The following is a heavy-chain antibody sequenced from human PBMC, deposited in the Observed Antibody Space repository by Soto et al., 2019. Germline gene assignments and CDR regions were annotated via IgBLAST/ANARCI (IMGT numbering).Heavy chain of an antibody. V-gene: IGHV3-23*01. CDR2: ISGSGGST. CDR1: GFTFSSYA. J-gene: IGHJ6*03. CDR3: AKAPMPPTARIAVADYYYYYYMDV. Sequence: GGSLRLSCAASGFTFSSYAMSWVRQAPGKGLEWVSAISGSGGSTYYADSVKGRFTISRDNSKNTLYLQMNSLRAEDTAVYYCAKAPMPPTARIAVADYYYYYYMDVWGKGTTVTVSS. D-gene: IGHD6-19*01.